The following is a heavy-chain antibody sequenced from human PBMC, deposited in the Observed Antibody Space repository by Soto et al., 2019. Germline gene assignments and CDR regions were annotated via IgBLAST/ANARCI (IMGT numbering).Heavy chain of an antibody. CDR3: TIDRRGGSGCYLLHDF. V-gene: IGHV3-48*02. J-gene: IGHJ4*02. CDR2: ISSSSSTI. D-gene: IGHD5-12*01. Sequence: EVQLVESGGGLVQPGGSLRLSCAASGFTFSSYTMNWVRQAPGKGLEWVSDISSSSSTIYYPDSVKGRFTISRDNAKNALYLQMNSRRDEDTAVYYGTIDRRGGSGCYLLHDFWGQGTLVTVSS. CDR1: GFTFSSYT.